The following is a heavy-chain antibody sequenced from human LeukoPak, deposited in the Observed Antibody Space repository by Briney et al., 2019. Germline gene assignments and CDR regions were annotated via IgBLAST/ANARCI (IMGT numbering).Heavy chain of an antibody. CDR1: GFTFSSYW. J-gene: IGHJ6*03. D-gene: IGHD2-15*01. CDR3: ARGYCSGGSCYPDYYYYYMDV. CDR2: INSDGSST. V-gene: IGHV3-74*01. Sequence: GVSLRLSCAASGFTFSSYWMHWVRQAPGKGLVWVSRINSDGSSTSYADSVKGRFTISRDNAKNTLYLQMNSLRAEDTAVYYCARGYCSGGSCYPDYYYYYMDVWGKGTTVTVSS.